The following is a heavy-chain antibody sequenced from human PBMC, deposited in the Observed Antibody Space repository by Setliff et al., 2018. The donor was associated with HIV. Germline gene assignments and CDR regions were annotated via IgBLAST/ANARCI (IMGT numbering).Heavy chain of an antibody. Sequence: SETLSLTCAVYGESFSGCYCSWIRQPPGKGLEWIGEVSFSGSTNYSPSLKSRVTISVDTSKNQFSLKMTSVTAADTAVYYCVKHRNRGFDPWGQGTLVTVSS. CDR1: GESFSGCY. J-gene: IGHJ5*02. V-gene: IGHV4-34*01. CDR2: VSFSGST. CDR3: VKHRNRGFDP.